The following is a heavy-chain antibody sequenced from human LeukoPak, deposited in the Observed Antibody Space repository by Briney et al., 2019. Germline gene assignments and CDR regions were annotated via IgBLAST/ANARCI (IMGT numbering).Heavy chain of an antibody. CDR1: GYSFTGYY. Sequence: GDSVKVSCKASGYSFTGYYMHWVRQVPGQGLEWMGWINSNSGATNNAQDFQGRVTMTRDTSISTAYMELSRLRSDDTAVYYCAREGWTTKSFDYWGQGTLVTASS. V-gene: IGHV1-2*02. J-gene: IGHJ4*02. CDR2: INSNSGAT. CDR3: AREGWTTKSFDY. D-gene: IGHD1-1*01.